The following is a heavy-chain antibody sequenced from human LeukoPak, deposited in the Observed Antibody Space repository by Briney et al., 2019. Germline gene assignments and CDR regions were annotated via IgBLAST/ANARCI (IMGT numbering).Heavy chain of an antibody. V-gene: IGHV4-61*02. CDR3: ARVSIEGSSSSIYFDY. CDR1: GGSISSGSYY. D-gene: IGHD6-6*01. Sequence: SQTLSLTCTVSGGSISSGSYYWSWIRQPAGKGLEWIGRIYTSGSTNYNPSLKSRVTISVDRSKNQFSLKLSSVTAADTAVYYCARVSIEGSSSSIYFDYWGQGTLVTVSS. CDR2: IYTSGST. J-gene: IGHJ4*02.